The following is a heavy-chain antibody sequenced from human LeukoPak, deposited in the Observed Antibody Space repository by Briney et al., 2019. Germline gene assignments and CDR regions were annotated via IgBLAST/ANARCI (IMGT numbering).Heavy chain of an antibody. V-gene: IGHV3-48*01. Sequence: GGSLRLSCAASGFTFSSYSMNWVRQAPGKGLEWVSYISSSSSTIYYADSVKGRFTISRDNAKNSLYLQMNSLRAEDTAVYYCARGSYYDTSGHYAFWGQGTLVTVSS. J-gene: IGHJ4*02. CDR2: ISSSSSTI. D-gene: IGHD3-22*01. CDR1: GFTFSSYS. CDR3: ARGSYYDTSGHYAF.